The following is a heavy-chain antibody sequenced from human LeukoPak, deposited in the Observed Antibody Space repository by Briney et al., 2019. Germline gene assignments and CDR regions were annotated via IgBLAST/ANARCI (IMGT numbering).Heavy chain of an antibody. J-gene: IGHJ4*02. CDR3: ARDKDDYVWGTYRW. Sequence: SETLSLTCAVSGYSISSGYYWGWVRQAPGKGLEWIGSIYHTGSTDDNPSLKSRLTISVDMSKNQFSLNLRSVTAADTAVYYCARDKDDYVWGTYRWWGQGMLVTVSS. CDR1: GYSISSGYY. D-gene: IGHD3-16*02. CDR2: IYHTGST. V-gene: IGHV4-38-2*01.